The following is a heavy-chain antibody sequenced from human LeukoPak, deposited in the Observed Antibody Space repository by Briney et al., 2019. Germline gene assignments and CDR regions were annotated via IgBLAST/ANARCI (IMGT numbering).Heavy chain of an antibody. D-gene: IGHD6-19*01. V-gene: IGHV4-4*07. Sequence: SETLSLTCTVSGGSISSYYWSWIRQPAGKGLEWIGRIYTSGSTNYNPSLKSRVTMSVDTSKNQFSLKVSSVTAADTAVYYCARHSSGWYPTTFDCWGQGTLVTVSS. CDR2: IYTSGST. CDR1: GGSISSYY. CDR3: ARHSSGWYPTTFDC. J-gene: IGHJ4*02.